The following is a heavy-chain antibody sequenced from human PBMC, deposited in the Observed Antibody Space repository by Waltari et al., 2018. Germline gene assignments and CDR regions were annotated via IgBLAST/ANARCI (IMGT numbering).Heavy chain of an antibody. CDR1: GGSIRNYY. V-gene: IGHV4-59*01. CDR2: ISSSGQT. J-gene: IGHJ4*02. Sequence: QVQLQESGPGLVKPSETLSLTCSGSGGSIRNYYWNWIRQTPGKVLEWIGYISSSGQTNYNPSLKSRVSVSLDTSKTRFSLRLSSVTAADTAVYYCARATYYDFSSGYSFDNWGQGTLVTVSS. CDR3: ARATYYDFSSGYSFDN. D-gene: IGHD3-3*01.